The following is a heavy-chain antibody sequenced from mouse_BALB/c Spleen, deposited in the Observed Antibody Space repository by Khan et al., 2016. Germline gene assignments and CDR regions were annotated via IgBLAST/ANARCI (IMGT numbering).Heavy chain of an antibody. V-gene: IGHV1-9*01. CDR2: ILPGSGST. CDR3: ARLVSVGGTIMDY. D-gene: IGHD1-1*01. J-gene: IGHJ4*01. CDR1: GYTFSSYW. Sequence: QVQLQQPGAELMKPGASVKISCKATGYTFSSYWIEWVKQRPGHGLEWSGEILPGSGSTNYNEKFKGKATFTADTSSNTAYMQLSSLTSEDSAVYYCARLVSVGGTIMDYWGQGTSVTVSS.